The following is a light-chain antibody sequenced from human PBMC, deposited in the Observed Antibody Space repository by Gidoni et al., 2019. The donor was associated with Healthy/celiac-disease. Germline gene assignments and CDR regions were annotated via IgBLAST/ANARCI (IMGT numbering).Light chain of an antibody. J-gene: IGKJ4*01. V-gene: IGKV3-11*01. CDR3: QQRSNGLT. CDR1: QSVSGY. CDR2: DAS. Sequence: EIVLTQSPAPLSLSPGKRATLSCRASQSVSGYLAWYQQKPAQAPRLLISDASNRATGIPARFSGSGSGTDFTLTISSLGPEDFSVYYCQQRSNGLTFGGETKVEIK.